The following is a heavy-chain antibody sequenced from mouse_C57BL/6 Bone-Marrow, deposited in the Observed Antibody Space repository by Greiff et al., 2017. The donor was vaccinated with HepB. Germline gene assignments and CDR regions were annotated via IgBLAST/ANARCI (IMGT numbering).Heavy chain of an antibody. CDR3: ASYYGSSDYYAMDY. D-gene: IGHD1-1*01. V-gene: IGHV2-2*01. J-gene: IGHJ4*01. CDR2: IWSGGST. CDR1: GFSLTSYG. Sequence: QVQLQQSGPRLVQPSQSLSITCTVSGFSLTSYGLHWVHQSPGKGLEWLGVIWSGGSTDYNAAFISRLSISKDNSKSQVFFKMNSLQADDTAIYYCASYYGSSDYYAMDYWGQGTSVTVSS.